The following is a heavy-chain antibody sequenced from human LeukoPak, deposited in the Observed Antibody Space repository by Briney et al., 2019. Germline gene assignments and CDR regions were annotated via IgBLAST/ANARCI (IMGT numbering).Heavy chain of an antibody. J-gene: IGHJ4*02. CDR2: ISYDGSNK. Sequence: GRSLRLSCAASGFTFSNYAIHWVCQAPGKGLEWVAVISYDGSNKYYADSVKGRFTISRDNSKNTLYLQMNSLRAEDTAVYYCARETGYSYGYDYWGQGTLVTVSS. CDR1: GFTFSNYA. CDR3: ARETGYSYGYDY. V-gene: IGHV3-30-3*01. D-gene: IGHD5-18*01.